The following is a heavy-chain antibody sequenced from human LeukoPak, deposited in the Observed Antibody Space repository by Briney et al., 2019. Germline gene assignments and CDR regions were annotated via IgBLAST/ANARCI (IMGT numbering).Heavy chain of an antibody. CDR1: GGTFNSYA. Sequence: SVKVSCKASGGTFNSYAISWVRQAPGQGLEWMGRIIRILGIANYAQKFQGRVTITADKSTSTAYMELSSLRSEDTAVYYCAKLTGDLHTFDYWGQGTLVTVSS. J-gene: IGHJ4*02. D-gene: IGHD7-27*01. CDR3: AKLTGDLHTFDY. CDR2: IIRILGIA. V-gene: IGHV1-69*04.